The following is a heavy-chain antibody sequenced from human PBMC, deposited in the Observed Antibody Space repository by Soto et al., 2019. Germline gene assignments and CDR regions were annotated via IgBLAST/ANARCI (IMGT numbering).Heavy chain of an antibody. D-gene: IGHD3-22*01. CDR2: IYYSGST. Sequence: SETLSLTCTVSGGSISSGGYYWSWIRQNPGKGLEWIGYIYYSGSTYYNPSLKSRVTISVDTSKNQFSLKLSSVTAADTAVYYCARSPDSSLGNYFDYWGQGTLVTVSS. J-gene: IGHJ4*02. CDR3: ARSPDSSLGNYFDY. V-gene: IGHV4-31*03. CDR1: GGSISSGGYY.